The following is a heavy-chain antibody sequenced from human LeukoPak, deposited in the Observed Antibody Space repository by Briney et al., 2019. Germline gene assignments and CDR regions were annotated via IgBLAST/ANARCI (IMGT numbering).Heavy chain of an antibody. J-gene: IGHJ1*01. CDR1: GGSFSGYY. V-gene: IGHV4-34*01. CDR2: INHSGST. CDR3: ARSLIGYCSGGSCYSGYFQH. D-gene: IGHD2-15*01. Sequence: PSETLSLTCAVYGGSFSGYYWSWIRQPPGKGLEWIGEINHSGSTNYNPSLKSRVTISVDTSKKQFSLKLSSVTAADTAVYYCARSLIGYCSGGSCYSGYFQHWGQGTLVTVSS.